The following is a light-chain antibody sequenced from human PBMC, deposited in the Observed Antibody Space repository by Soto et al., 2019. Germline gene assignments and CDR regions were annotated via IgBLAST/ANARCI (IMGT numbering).Light chain of an antibody. Sequence: EIVLTQSPGTLSLSPGERATLSCRASQSVSSTYLAWYQQKPGQAPRLLIYGASSRATGIPDRFSGSGSGTDFTLTISRLEPVDFAVYYCQRYDISPFPFGQGTKLEIK. CDR2: GAS. J-gene: IGKJ2*01. CDR3: QRYDISPFP. CDR1: QSVSSTY. V-gene: IGKV3-20*01.